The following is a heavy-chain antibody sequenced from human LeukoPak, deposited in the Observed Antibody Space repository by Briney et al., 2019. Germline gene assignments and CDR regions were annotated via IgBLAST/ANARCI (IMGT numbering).Heavy chain of an antibody. V-gene: IGHV4-34*01. D-gene: IGHD3-16*02. Sequence: SEALSLTCAVYGESFSGYYWSWIRQPPGKGLEWIGEINHSGRTNYNPSLKSRVTISVDTSKNQFSLKLSSVTAADTAVYYCARDLIADYVWGSYRYSDAFDIWGQGTMVTVSS. CDR3: ARDLIADYVWGSYRYSDAFDI. J-gene: IGHJ3*02. CDR1: GESFSGYY. CDR2: INHSGRT.